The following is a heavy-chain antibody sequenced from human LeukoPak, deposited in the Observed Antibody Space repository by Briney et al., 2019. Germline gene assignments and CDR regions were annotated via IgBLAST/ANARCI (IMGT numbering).Heavy chain of an antibody. Sequence: ASVKVSCKASGYTFTSYGISWVRQAPGQGLEWMGWISAYNGNTNYVQRLQGRVTMTTDTSTSTAYMEVRSLRSDDTAVYYCARKVGSGWWYNWFDPWGQGTLVTVSS. J-gene: IGHJ5*02. D-gene: IGHD6-19*01. CDR3: ARKVGSGWWYNWFDP. CDR1: GYTFTSYG. CDR2: ISAYNGNT. V-gene: IGHV1-18*01.